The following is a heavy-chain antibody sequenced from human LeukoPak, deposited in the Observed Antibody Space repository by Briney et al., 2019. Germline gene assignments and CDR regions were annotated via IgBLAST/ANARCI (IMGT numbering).Heavy chain of an antibody. CDR3: ARDSSLPEGNYFDS. V-gene: IGHV4-38-2*02. D-gene: IGHD2-15*01. Sequence: SETLSLTCTVSGYSISSGYYWGWIRQPPGNGLEWIGSIYHSGSTYYNPSLKSRVTISVDTSKNQFSLKLSSVTAADTAVYYCARDSSLPEGNYFDSWGQGTLVTVSS. CDR1: GYSISSGYY. CDR2: IYHSGST. J-gene: IGHJ4*02.